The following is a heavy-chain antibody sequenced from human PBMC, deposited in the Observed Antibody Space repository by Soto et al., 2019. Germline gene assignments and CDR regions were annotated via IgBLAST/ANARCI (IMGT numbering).Heavy chain of an antibody. J-gene: IGHJ5*02. CDR1: GCTFTSYD. D-gene: IGHD4-17*01. CDR3: ALDYGGNSGWFDP. V-gene: IGHV1-8*01. CDR2: MNPNSGNT. Sequence: ASVKVSCKASGCTFTSYDINWVRQATGQGLEWVGWMNPNSGNTDYARNFQGRVTLTRNTSISTAYMELSSLRSEDTAMYYCALDYGGNSGWFDPWGQGTLVTVSS.